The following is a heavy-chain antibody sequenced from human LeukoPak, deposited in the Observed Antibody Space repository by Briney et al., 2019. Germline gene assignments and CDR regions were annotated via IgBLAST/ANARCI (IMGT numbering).Heavy chain of an antibody. D-gene: IGHD6-19*01. V-gene: IGHV3-21*01. CDR1: GFTFSSYS. J-gene: IGHJ5*02. CDR3: ARGPPLNSSGWYDLVNWFDP. CDR2: ISSSSSYI. Sequence: GGSLRLSCAASGFTFSSYSMNWVRQAPGKGLEWVSSISSSSSYIYYADSAKGRFTISRDNAKNSLYLQMNSLRAEDTAVYYCARGPPLNSSGWYDLVNWFDPWGQGTLVTVSS.